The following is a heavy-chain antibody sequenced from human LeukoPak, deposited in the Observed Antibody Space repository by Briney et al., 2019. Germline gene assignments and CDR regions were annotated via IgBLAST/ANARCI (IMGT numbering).Heavy chain of an antibody. D-gene: IGHD6-6*01. CDR3: ARMRPELDY. CDR1: GFTFSDYY. CDR2: ISSSGGTI. V-gene: IGHV3-11*04. J-gene: IGHJ4*02. Sequence: GGSLRLSCTVSGFTFSDYYMIWFRQAPGKGLEWISYISSSGGTIYYADSVKGRFTISRDNAKNSVYLQMNSLRAEDTAVYYCARMRPELDYWGQGTLVTVSS.